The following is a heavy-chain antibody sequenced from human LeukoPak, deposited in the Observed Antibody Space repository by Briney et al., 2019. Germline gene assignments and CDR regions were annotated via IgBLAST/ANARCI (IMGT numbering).Heavy chain of an antibody. Sequence: GGSLRLSCAASGFTFSSYAMHWVRQAPGKGLEWVAVISYDGSNKYYADSVKGRFTISRDNSKNTLYLQMNSLRAEDTAVYYCARDSEPYSSSWYAAVWGQGTLVTVSS. J-gene: IGHJ4*02. V-gene: IGHV3-30*04. D-gene: IGHD6-13*01. CDR1: GFTFSSYA. CDR3: ARDSEPYSSSWYAAV. CDR2: ISYDGSNK.